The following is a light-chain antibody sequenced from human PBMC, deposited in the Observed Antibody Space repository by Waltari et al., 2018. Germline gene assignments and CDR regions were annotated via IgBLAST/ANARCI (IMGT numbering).Light chain of an antibody. CDR2: DVS. CDR1: SSTVGGYNH. J-gene: IGLJ3*02. Sequence: QSALTQPASAPGSPGPSLTISCTGTSSTVGGYNHCSCYQQHPGKAPKLMIYDVSNRPSGVSNRFSGSKSGNTASLTISGLQAEDEADYYCSSYTSSSTLVFGGGTKLTVL. V-gene: IGLV2-14*03. CDR3: SSYTSSSTLV.